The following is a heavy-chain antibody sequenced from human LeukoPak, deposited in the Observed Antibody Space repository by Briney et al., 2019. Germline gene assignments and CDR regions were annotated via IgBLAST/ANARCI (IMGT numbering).Heavy chain of an antibody. V-gene: IGHV3-7*01. CDR3: VQGWRDN. Sequence: PGGSLRLSCVASGITFRNYWMSWVRQAPGKGLEWVANINQDSSEKYYVDSVKGRFTISRDNAKNSLYLQLNTLRPEDTAVYYCVQGWRDNWGQGTLVTVS. D-gene: IGHD2-15*01. CDR1: GITFRNYW. CDR2: INQDSSEK. J-gene: IGHJ4*02.